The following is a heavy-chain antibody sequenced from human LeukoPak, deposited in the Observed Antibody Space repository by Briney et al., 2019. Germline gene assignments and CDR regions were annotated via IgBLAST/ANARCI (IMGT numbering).Heavy chain of an antibody. V-gene: IGHV5-51*01. CDR3: ANGVIDGAFDY. D-gene: IGHD2-8*01. CDR2: IHPGDSET. Sequence: GESGQISCKGTGYTFTSYWIAWVRQMPGKGLEWMGIIHPGDSETMYSPSFQGQVTISADKSISTAYLQWSSLKASDTAMYYCANGVIDGAFDYWGQGSLVTVSS. CDR1: GYTFTSYW. J-gene: IGHJ4*02.